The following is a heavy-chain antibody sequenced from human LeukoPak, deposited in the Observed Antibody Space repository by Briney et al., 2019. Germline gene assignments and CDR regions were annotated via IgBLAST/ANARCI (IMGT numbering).Heavy chain of an antibody. CDR3: AKKIGRLLWFGESYFDY. D-gene: IGHD3-10*01. V-gene: IGHV3-23*01. CDR1: GFTFSSYG. CDR2: ISGSGGST. J-gene: IGHJ4*02. Sequence: GGSLSLSCAASGFTFSSYGMSWVRQAPGKGLEWVSAISGSGGSTYYADSVEGRFTISRDNSKNTLYLQMNSLRAEDTAVYYCAKKIGRLLWFGESYFDYWGQGTLVTVSS.